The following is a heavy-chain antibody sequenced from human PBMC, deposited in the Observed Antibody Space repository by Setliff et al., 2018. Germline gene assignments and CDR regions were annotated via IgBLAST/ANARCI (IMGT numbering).Heavy chain of an antibody. J-gene: IGHJ5*02. D-gene: IGHD1-26*01. CDR2: IKPDGTEE. Sequence: PGESLKISCAASGFTFSHFWMGWVRQAPGKGLEWVANIKPDGTEEYYVDSVRGRFTISRDNAKNSLYLQMNTLRAEDTAVYYCARDRGGATTRDLWGQGTLVTVSS. CDR3: ARDRGGATTRDL. V-gene: IGHV3-7*03. CDR1: GFTFSHFW.